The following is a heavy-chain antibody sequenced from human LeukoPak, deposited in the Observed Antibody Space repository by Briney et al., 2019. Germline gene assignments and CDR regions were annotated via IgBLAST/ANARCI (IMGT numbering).Heavy chain of an antibody. Sequence: YLESVEGRFTITRDNARNSLHLQMNSLRAEDTAIYYCARGYCYSGTYYLPFFDYWGKGTLVTVSS. V-gene: IGHV3-7*01. D-gene: IGHD3-10*01. J-gene: IGHJ4*02. CDR3: ARGYCYSGTYYLPFFDY.